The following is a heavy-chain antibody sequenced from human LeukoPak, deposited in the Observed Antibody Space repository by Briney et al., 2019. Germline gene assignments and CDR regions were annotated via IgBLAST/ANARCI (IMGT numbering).Heavy chain of an antibody. CDR2: ISGSGGST. J-gene: IGHJ4*02. CDR1: GFTFSSYA. D-gene: IGHD1-26*01. CDR3: AKRPDSGSYWEGYYFDY. Sequence: LSGGSLRLSCAASGFTFSSYAMSWVRQAPGKGLEWVSAISGSGGSTYYADSVKGRFTISRDNSKNTLHLQMNSLRAEDTAVYYCAKRPDSGSYWEGYYFDYWGQGTLVTVSS. V-gene: IGHV3-23*01.